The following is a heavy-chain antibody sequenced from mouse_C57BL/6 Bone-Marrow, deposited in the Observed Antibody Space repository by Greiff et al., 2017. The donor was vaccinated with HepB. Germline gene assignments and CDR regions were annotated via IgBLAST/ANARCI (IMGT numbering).Heavy chain of an antibody. CDR2: INPSSGYT. J-gene: IGHJ4*01. CDR1: GYTFTSYT. Sequence: VKVVESGAELARPGASVKMSCKASGYTFTSYTMHWVKQRPGQGLEWIGYINPSSGYTKYNQKFKDKATLTADKSSSTAYMQLSSLTSEDSAVYYCAKWLFYYAMDYWGQGTSVTVSS. V-gene: IGHV1-4*01. D-gene: IGHD2-2*01. CDR3: AKWLFYYAMDY.